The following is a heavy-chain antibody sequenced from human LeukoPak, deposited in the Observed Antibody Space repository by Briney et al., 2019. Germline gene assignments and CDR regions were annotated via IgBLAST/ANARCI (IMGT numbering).Heavy chain of an antibody. J-gene: IGHJ4*02. D-gene: IGHD3-10*01. CDR2: IYYSGST. CDR3: PRRGTLLWFGAFPEYYFDY. V-gene: IGHV4-39*01. CDR1: GGSISSSSYY. Sequence: PSETLSLTCTVSGGSISSSSYYWGWIRQPPGKGLEWIGTIYYSGSTYYNPSLKSRVTISVDTSKNQFSLKLSSVTAADTAVYYCPRRGTLLWFGAFPEYYFDYWGQGTLVTVSS.